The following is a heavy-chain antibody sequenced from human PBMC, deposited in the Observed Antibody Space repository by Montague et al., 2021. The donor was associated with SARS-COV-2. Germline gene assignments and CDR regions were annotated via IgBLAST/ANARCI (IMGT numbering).Heavy chain of an antibody. CDR1: GFTFSSYE. V-gene: IGHV3-48*03. CDR2: IGSSGSTI. D-gene: IGHD3-22*01. CDR3: ARGALWVVVVITAPLNFDY. J-gene: IGHJ4*02. Sequence: SLRLSCAASGFTFSSYEMNWVRQAPGKGLEWVSCIGSSGSTIYYADSVKGRFTISRDNAKNSLYLQMNSLRAEDTAVYYCARGALWVVVVITAPLNFDYWGQGTLVTVSS.